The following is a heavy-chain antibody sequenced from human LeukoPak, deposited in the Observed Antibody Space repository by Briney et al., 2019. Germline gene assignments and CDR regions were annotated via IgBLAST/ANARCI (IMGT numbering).Heavy chain of an antibody. CDR1: GFTFSSYW. V-gene: IGHV3-7*01. J-gene: IGHJ5*02. CDR3: ARGGYCSGGSCYPLGS. Sequence: GGSLRLSCAASGFTFSSYWMSWVRHAQGQGMEWVALIKEDGSEKYYVDSVKGRFTISRDNGKNALYLQMNSLRAEDTAVYYCARGGYCSGGSCYPLGSWGQGTLVTVSS. CDR2: IKEDGSEK. D-gene: IGHD2-15*01.